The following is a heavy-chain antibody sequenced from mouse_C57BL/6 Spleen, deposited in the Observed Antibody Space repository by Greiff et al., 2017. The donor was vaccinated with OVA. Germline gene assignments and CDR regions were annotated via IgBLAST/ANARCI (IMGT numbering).Heavy chain of an antibody. CDR3: AKGGYPPYYAMDY. J-gene: IGHJ4*01. Sequence: VQLVESGPGLVAPSQSLSITCTVSGFSLTSYGVSWVRQPPGKGLEWLGVIWGAGGTTYHSALISRQSSSKDNSKSQVFLKLNRLQTEDTATYDCAKGGYPPYYAMDYWGQGTSVTVSS. CDR1: GFSLTSYG. V-gene: IGHV2-3*01. CDR2: IWGAGGT.